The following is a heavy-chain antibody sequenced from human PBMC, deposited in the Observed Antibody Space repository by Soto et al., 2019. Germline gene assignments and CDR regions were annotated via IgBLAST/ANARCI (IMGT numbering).Heavy chain of an antibody. D-gene: IGHD6-13*01. CDR1: GFTFSSYG. Sequence: GGSLRLSCAASGFTFSSYGMHWVRQAPGKGLEWVAVIWYDGSNKYYADSVKGRFTISRDNSKNTLYLQMNSLRAEDTAVYYCARDPRVQYSSSWYRYYCYYLAVWGKGTTVTVSS. CDR2: IWYDGSNK. J-gene: IGHJ6*03. CDR3: ARDPRVQYSSSWYRYYCYYLAV. V-gene: IGHV3-33*01.